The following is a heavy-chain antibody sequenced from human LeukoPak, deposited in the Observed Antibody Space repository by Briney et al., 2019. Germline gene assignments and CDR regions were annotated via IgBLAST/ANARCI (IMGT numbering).Heavy chain of an antibody. Sequence: GGSLRLSCAASGFTFSSYAMHWVRQAPGKGLEWVAVISYDGSRKYYADSVKGRFTISRDNSKNTLYLQMNSLRAEDTAVYYCARDQTQSSGNALDYWGQGTLVTVSS. J-gene: IGHJ4*02. V-gene: IGHV3-30-3*01. CDR3: ARDQTQSSGNALDY. CDR1: GFTFSSYA. D-gene: IGHD5-12*01. CDR2: ISYDGSRK.